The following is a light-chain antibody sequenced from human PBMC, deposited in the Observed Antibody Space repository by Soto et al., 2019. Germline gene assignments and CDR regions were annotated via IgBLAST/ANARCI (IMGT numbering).Light chain of an antibody. CDR2: GAS. CDR1: QSVDNN. Sequence: EMVMTQSPVALSASPGESATLSCRASQSVDNNVAWYQQKPGQAPRLLIYGASTRATGIPARFSGSGSGTEFTLTISSLQSEDFAVYYCQQYSNWYTFGQGTRLEIK. V-gene: IGKV3-15*01. CDR3: QQYSNWYT. J-gene: IGKJ5*01.